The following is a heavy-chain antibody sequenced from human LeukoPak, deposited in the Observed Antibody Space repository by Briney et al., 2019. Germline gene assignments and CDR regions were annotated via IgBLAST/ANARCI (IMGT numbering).Heavy chain of an antibody. V-gene: IGHV3-74*01. CDR1: GFTFSSYW. Sequence: GGSLRLSCAASGFTFSSYWMHGVRQAPGKGLVWVSLINSDGSSTSYAASVKGRLTISRDNAKNPLYLQMNRLRAEDTAVYYCAQQSGLYYYYMDVCGKGTTVTVSS. J-gene: IGHJ6*03. D-gene: IGHD6-13*01. CDR2: INSDGSST. CDR3: AQQSGLYYYYMDV.